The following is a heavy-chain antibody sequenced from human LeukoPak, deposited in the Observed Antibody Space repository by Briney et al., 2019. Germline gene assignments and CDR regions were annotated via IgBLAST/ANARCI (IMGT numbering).Heavy chain of an antibody. J-gene: IGHJ4*02. D-gene: IGHD3-10*01. Sequence: GGSLRLSCATSGFTFTNYEMNWVRQAPRKGLEWVAYLVVHGTTAYYADSVRGRFTISRDNAKNSLHLQMDSLRVEDTGIYYCARAHSYREGFDNWGQGTLVTVSS. CDR3: ARAHSYREGFDN. CDR1: GFTFTNYE. V-gene: IGHV3-48*03. CDR2: LVVHGTTA.